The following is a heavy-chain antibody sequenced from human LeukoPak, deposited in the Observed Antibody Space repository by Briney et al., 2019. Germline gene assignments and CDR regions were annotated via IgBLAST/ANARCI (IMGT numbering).Heavy chain of an antibody. CDR2: INPNSGGT. CDR1: GYTFTGYY. J-gene: IGHJ4*02. CDR3: ARDLGSSWYFDY. Sequence: ASVKVSCKAFGYTFTGYYMHWVRQAPGQGLEWMGRINPNSGGTNYAQKFQGRVTMTRDTSISTAYMELSRLRSDDTAVYYCARDLGSSWYFDYWGQGTLVTVSS. V-gene: IGHV1-2*06. D-gene: IGHD6-13*01.